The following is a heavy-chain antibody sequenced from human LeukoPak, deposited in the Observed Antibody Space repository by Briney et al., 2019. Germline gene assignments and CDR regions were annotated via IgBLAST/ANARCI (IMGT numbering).Heavy chain of an antibody. J-gene: IGHJ4*02. CDR2: IGTAGDT. V-gene: IGHV3-13*01. Sequence: GGSLRLSCAASGFTFSSYDMHWVRQATGKGLEWVSAIGTAGDTYYPGSVKGRFTISRENAKNSLYLQMNSLRAEDTAVYYCARVPRMYYDFWSGYYKGYYFDYWGQGTLVTVSS. D-gene: IGHD3-3*01. CDR3: ARVPRMYYDFWSGYYKGYYFDY. CDR1: GFTFSSYD.